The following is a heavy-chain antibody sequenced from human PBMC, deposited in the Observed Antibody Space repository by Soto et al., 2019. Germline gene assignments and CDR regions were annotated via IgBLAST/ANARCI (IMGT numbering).Heavy chain of an antibody. J-gene: IGHJ4*02. CDR1: GYTFTTYN. Sequence: QVQLVQSGAEVRKPGASVKVSCKASGYTFTTYNMHWVRQAPGQGLEWMGVINPSVGSTSYAQKFQGRVTMTRDTSTSTVYMELSSLRSEDTAVYYCARAEAGHFDSWGQGTLVTVSS. CDR2: INPSVGST. V-gene: IGHV1-46*01. CDR3: ARAEAGHFDS.